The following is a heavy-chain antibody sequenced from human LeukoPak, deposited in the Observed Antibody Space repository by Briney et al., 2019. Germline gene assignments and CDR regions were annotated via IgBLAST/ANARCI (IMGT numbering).Heavy chain of an antibody. CDR1: GGTFSSYA. Sequence: ASVKVSCKASGGTFSSYAISWVRQAPGQGLEWMGRIIPIFGTANHAQKFQGRVTITTDESTSTAYMELSSLRSEDTAVYYCARDRDYYDSSGYYQFDYWGQGTLVTVSS. J-gene: IGHJ4*02. D-gene: IGHD3-22*01. CDR2: IIPIFGTA. CDR3: ARDRDYYDSSGYYQFDY. V-gene: IGHV1-69*05.